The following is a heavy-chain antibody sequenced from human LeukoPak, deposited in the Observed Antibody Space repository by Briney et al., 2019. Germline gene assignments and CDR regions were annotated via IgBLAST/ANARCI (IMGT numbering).Heavy chain of an antibody. CDR1: GFTFSSYW. CDR2: IKQDGSEK. CDR3: ARSPLSFGELSFDY. J-gene: IGHJ4*02. D-gene: IGHD3-10*01. Sequence: PGGSLRLSCAASGFTFSSYWMSWVRQAPGKGLEWVANIKQDGSEKYYVDSVKGRFTISRDNAKNSLYLQMNSLRAEDTAVYYCARSPLSFGELSFDYWGQGTLVTVSS. V-gene: IGHV3-7*03.